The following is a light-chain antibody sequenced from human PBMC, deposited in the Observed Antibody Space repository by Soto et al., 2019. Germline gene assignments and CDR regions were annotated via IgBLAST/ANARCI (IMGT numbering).Light chain of an antibody. CDR2: DND. CDR3: GTWDSSLSAVV. Sequence: QYALTQPPSVSAAPVPKVSISGSGSSSNIGNNYVSWYQQLPGTAPKLLIYDNDERPSGIPDRFSGSKSGTSATLGITGLQTGDEADYYCGTWDSSLSAVVFGGGTKLTVL. CDR1: SSNIGNNY. J-gene: IGLJ3*02. V-gene: IGLV1-51*01.